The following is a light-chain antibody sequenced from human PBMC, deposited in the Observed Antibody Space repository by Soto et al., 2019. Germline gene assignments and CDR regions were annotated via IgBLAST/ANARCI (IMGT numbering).Light chain of an antibody. CDR1: SSDVGGYNY. J-gene: IGLJ1*01. Sequence: QSVLTQPASVSGSPGQSITISCTGTSSDVGGYNYVSWYQHHPGKATKLMIYDVSNRPSGVSNRFSGSKSGNTAYLIITGLQAEDEADYYCSSYTSSSTLSTYVFGTGTKVTVL. CDR3: SSYTSSSTLSTYV. V-gene: IGLV2-14*03. CDR2: DVS.